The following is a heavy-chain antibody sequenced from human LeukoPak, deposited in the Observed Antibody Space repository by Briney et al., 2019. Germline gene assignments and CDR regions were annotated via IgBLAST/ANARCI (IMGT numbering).Heavy chain of an antibody. CDR2: IKTKVDGGTA. V-gene: IGHV3-15*01. D-gene: IGHD2/OR15-2a*01. Sequence: GGSLRLSCAASGFTFSNAWMSWVRQAPGKGLEWVGRIKTKVDGGTADYGTVVKGRFNISRDDSQNTLFLQVDSLETEDTAAYYCATGNMYFWGQGILVIVSS. CDR1: GFTFSNAW. J-gene: IGHJ4*02. CDR3: ATGNMYF.